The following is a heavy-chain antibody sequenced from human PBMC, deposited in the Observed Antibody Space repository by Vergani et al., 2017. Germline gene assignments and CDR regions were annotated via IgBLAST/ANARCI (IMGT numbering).Heavy chain of an antibody. CDR3: ARDLMCGGDCSGV. V-gene: IGHV3-33*08. CDR2: IWYDGSNK. D-gene: IGHD2-21*02. J-gene: IGHJ6*02. Sequence: VQLVESGGGLVQPGGSLRLSCAASGFTFSSYEMNWVRQAPGKGLEWVAVIWYDGSNKYYADSVKGRFTISRDNSKNTLYLQMNSLRAEDTAVYYCARDLMCGGDCSGVWGQGTTVTVSS. CDR1: GFTFSSYE.